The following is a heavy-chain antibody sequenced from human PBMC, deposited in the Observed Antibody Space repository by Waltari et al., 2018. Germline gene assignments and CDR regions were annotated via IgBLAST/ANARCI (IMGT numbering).Heavy chain of an antibody. CDR3: ARALGSGSFLIDF. D-gene: IGHD3-10*01. V-gene: IGHV3-33*01. CDR1: GIAFSSCE. Sequence: QVQLVESGGSVVQPGRSLRLSCAASGIAFSSCEMHWVRQAPGKGLEWVAVIWSDGSYEYYADSVKGRFTVSRDNSKTALFVQMNSLRAEDTAVYYCARALGSGSFLIDFWGQGTLVTVSS. J-gene: IGHJ4*02. CDR2: IWSDGSYE.